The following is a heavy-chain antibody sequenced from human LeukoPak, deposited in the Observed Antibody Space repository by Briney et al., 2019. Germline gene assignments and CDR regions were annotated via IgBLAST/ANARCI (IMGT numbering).Heavy chain of an antibody. CDR1: GGSISSSSYY. D-gene: IGHD6-13*01. CDR2: IYYSGST. V-gene: IGHV4-39*07. CDR3: ARDLRAAAGTAFDI. J-gene: IGHJ3*02. Sequence: SETLSLTCTVSGGSISSSSYYWGWIRQPPGKGLEWIGSIYYSGSTYYNPSLKSRVTISVDTSKNQFSLKLSSVTAADTAVYYCARDLRAAAGTAFDIWGQGTMVTVSS.